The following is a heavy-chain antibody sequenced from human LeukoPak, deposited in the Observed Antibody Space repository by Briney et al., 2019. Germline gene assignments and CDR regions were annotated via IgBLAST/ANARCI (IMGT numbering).Heavy chain of an antibody. CDR3: ARDPGSLGSGMDV. CDR1: GGSISSYY. V-gene: IGHV4-4*07. J-gene: IGHJ6*02. Sequence: SETLSLTCTVSGGSISSYYWNWIRQPAGKGLEWIGRIFPSGRTNYNPSLKSRVTMSVDASKNQFSLKLSSVTAADAAMYYCARDPGSLGSGMDVWGQGTTVTVSS. CDR2: IFPSGRT. D-gene: IGHD3-10*01.